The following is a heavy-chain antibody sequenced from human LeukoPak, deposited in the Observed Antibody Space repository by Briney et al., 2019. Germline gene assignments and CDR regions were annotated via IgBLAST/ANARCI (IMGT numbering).Heavy chain of an antibody. J-gene: IGHJ4*02. CDR2: IKQDGSEK. CDR1: GFTFSSYW. Sequence: GSLRLSCAASGFTFSSYWMSWVRQAPGKGLEWVANIKQDGSEKYYVDSVKGRFTISRDNAKNSLYLQMNSLRAEDTAVYYCARSIWGSYRPLSNWGQGTLVTVSS. D-gene: IGHD3-16*02. V-gene: IGHV3-7*01. CDR3: ARSIWGSYRPLSN.